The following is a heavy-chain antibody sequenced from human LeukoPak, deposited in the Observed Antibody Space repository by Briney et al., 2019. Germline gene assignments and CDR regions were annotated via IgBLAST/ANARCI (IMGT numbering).Heavy chain of an antibody. V-gene: IGHV3-23*01. Sequence: PGGSLRLSCAVSGITLSNYGMSWVRQAPGKGLEWVAGISGSGGGTNYADSVRGRCTISRDNAKNTLYLQMNSLRVEDTAVYYCAREGPGYCSSTSCYPFDSWGHGTLVAVSS. CDR1: GITLSNYG. J-gene: IGHJ4*01. D-gene: IGHD2-2*01. CDR2: ISGSGGGT. CDR3: AREGPGYCSSTSCYPFDS.